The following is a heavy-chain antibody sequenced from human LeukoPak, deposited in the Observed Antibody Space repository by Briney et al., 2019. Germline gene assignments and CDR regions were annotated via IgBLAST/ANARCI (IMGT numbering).Heavy chain of an antibody. V-gene: IGHV4-31*03. CDR3: AGLKYYYDSSGYYYFDY. D-gene: IGHD3-22*01. CDR1: GVSISSGGYY. CDR2: TYYGGST. J-gene: IGHJ4*02. Sequence: TLSLTCTVSGVSISSGGYYWSWIRQHPGTGLEWIGYTYYGGSTYSHPSLKSRVSISLDKSKNQFSLKLNSVTAPDTAVYYCAGLKYYYDSSGYYYFDYWGQGTLVTVSS.